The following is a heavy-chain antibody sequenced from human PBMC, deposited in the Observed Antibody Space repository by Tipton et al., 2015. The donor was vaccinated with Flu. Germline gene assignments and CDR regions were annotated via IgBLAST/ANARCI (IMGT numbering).Heavy chain of an antibody. CDR3: ARSPSYSGSGIYPYYFDD. CDR1: GYSISSGFY. J-gene: IGHJ4*02. V-gene: IGHV4-38-2*02. Sequence: TLSLTCTVSGYSISSGFYWGWIRQPPGKGLEWIGNIYRSGSTFYNPSLKSRVTISVDTSKNQFSLKLSSVTAADTAVYYCARSPSYSGSGIYPYYFDDWGQGTLVTVSS. D-gene: IGHD3-10*01. CDR2: IYRSGST.